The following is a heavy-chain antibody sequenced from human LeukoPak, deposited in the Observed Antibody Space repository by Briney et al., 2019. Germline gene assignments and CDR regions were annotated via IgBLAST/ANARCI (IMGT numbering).Heavy chain of an antibody. CDR2: IYYSRST. J-gene: IGHJ3*02. D-gene: IGHD3-10*01. Sequence: SETLSLTCTVSGGSISSSSYYWGWIRQPPGKGLEWIGSIYYSRSTYYNPSLKSRVTISVDTSKNQFSLKLSSVTAADTAVYYCARQGITMVLSIWGQGTMVTVSS. CDR3: ARQGITMVLSI. V-gene: IGHV4-39*01. CDR1: GGSISSSSYY.